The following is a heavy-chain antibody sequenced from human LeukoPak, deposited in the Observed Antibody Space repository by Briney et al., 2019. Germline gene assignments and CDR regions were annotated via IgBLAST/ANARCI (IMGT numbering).Heavy chain of an antibody. CDR1: GFTVISSD. D-gene: IGHD1-14*01. V-gene: IGHV3-53*01. J-gene: IGHJ4*02. CDR3: ARGVEPLAANTLAY. CDR2: LYSDGNT. Sequence: GSLRLSCAASGFTVISSDMTWVRQAPGKGLEWVSVLYSDGNTKYADSVQGRFTISRDNSKNTLYLEMNSLSPDDTAVYYCARGVEPLAANTLAYWGQGTLVTVSS.